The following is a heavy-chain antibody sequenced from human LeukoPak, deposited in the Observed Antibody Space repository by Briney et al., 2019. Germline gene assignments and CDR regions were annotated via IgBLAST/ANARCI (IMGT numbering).Heavy chain of an antibody. D-gene: IGHD1-1*01. V-gene: IGHV4-39*01. Sequence: SETLSLTCTVSGASISTSAYCWGWIRQPPGTGLEWIGSIYYSGSTYYNPSLKSRVTMSVDTSKKQFSLKLSSVTAADTAVYYCARHAVEAASRWFDPWGQGTLVTVSS. J-gene: IGHJ5*02. CDR3: ARHAVEAASRWFDP. CDR1: GASISTSAYC. CDR2: IYYSGST.